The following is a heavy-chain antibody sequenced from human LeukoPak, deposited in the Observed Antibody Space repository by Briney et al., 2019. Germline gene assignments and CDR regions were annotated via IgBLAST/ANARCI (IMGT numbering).Heavy chain of an antibody. D-gene: IGHD6-19*01. CDR1: GFTGY. CDR3: AGASFSSGWYRDY. V-gene: IGHV3-53*01. Sequence: GGSLRLSCAASGFTGYMTWVRQAPGKGLEWVSAIYSGGSTYYAASVKGRFSVSRDNSKNTVYLQMNSLRAEDTAVYYCAGASFSSGWYRDYWGQGTLVTVSS. CDR2: IYSGGST. J-gene: IGHJ4*02.